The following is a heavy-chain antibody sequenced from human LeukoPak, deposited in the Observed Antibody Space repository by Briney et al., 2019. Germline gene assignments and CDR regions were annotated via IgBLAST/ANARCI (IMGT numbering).Heavy chain of an antibody. J-gene: IGHJ4*02. CDR1: GGSINNYY. Sequence: PSETLSLTCTVSGGSINNYYWSWLQQPAGKGLEWIGRIYSSGSTNYNPSLQSRVTMSVDTSKNQFSLKLSSVTAADTAVYYCARGSSGWYSIDYWGQGTLVTVSS. D-gene: IGHD6-19*01. CDR3: ARGSSGWYSIDY. CDR2: IYSSGST. V-gene: IGHV4-4*07.